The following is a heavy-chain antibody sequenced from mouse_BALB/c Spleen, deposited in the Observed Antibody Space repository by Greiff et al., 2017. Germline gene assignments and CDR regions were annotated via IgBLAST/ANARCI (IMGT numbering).Heavy chain of an antibody. CDR2: INPSSGYT. Sequence: QVQLQQSGAELARPGASVKMSCKASGYTFTSYTMHWVKQRPGQGLEWIGYINPSSGYTNYNQKFKDKATLTADKSSSTAYMQLSSLTSEDSAVYYCANPPTGTDWYFDVWGAGTTVTVSS. CDR3: ANPPTGTDWYFDV. V-gene: IGHV1-4*01. CDR1: GYTFTSYT. J-gene: IGHJ1*01. D-gene: IGHD4-1*02.